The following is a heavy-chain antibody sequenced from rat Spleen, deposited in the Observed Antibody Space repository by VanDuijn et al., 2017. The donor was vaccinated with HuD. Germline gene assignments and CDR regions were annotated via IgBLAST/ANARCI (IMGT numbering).Heavy chain of an antibody. CDR3: TIHPRY. Sequence: QVQLKESGPGLVQPSQTLSLTCTVSGFSLISYSVNWVRQPPGKGLEWMGGIWGDRSTNYNSALKSRLSINRDTSKNQVFLKMSSLQTDDTGTYYCTIHPRYWGQGVMVTVSS. D-gene: IGHD3-1*01. CDR2: IWGDRST. V-gene: IGHV2-13*01. CDR1: GFSLISYS. J-gene: IGHJ2*01.